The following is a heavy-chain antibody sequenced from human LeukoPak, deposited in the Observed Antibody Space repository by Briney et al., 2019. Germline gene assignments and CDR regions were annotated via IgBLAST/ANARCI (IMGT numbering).Heavy chain of an antibody. CDR2: ISAYNGNT. CDR3: ARSSYYYDSSGYYYFDY. CDR1: GYTFTSYG. J-gene: IGHJ4*02. V-gene: IGHV1-18*01. Sequence: ASVKVSCTASGYTFTSYGISWVRQAPGQGLEWMGWISAYNGNTNYAQKLQGRVTMTTDTSTSTAYMELRSLRSDDTAVYYCARSSYYYDSSGYYYFDYWGQETLVTVSS. D-gene: IGHD3-22*01.